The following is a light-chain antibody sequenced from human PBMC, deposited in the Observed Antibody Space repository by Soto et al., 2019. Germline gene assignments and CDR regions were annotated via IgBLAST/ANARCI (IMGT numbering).Light chain of an antibody. V-gene: IGKV1-9*01. Sequence: IQLTQSPSSLSASVVDRATITGRASQGISSYLAWYQQKPGKAPKLLIYAASTLQSGVPSRFSGSGSGTEFTLTITSLQPEDFATYYCQQLNSFPITFGQGTRLEI. J-gene: IGKJ5*01. CDR3: QQLNSFPIT. CDR2: AAS. CDR1: QGISSY.